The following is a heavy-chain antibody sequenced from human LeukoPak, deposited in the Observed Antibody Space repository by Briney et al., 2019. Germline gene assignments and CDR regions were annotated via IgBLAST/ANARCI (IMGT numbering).Heavy chain of an antibody. V-gene: IGHV3-21*01. J-gene: IGHJ4*02. D-gene: IGHD5-18*01. CDR3: ARRGYTYGYDY. CDR1: GFTFSTYN. Sequence: GGSLRLSCAASGFTFSTYNMNWVRQAPGKGLEWVSSITRSSGNMYYADSVKGRFTISRDNAKNSLYLQMNSLRAEDTAVYYCARRGYTYGYDYWGQGTLVTVSS. CDR2: ITRSSGNM.